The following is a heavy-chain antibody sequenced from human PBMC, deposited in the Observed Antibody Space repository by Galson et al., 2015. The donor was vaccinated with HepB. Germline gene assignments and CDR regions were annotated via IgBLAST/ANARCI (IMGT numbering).Heavy chain of an antibody. D-gene: IGHD6-13*01. J-gene: IGHJ6*02. V-gene: IGHV3-23*01. CDR2: ISGSGGST. CDR3: AKDSSSWYDYYYGMDV. Sequence: SLRLSCAASGFTFSSYAMSWVRQAPGKGLEWVSAISGSGGSTYYADSVKGRFTISRDNSKNTLYLQMNSLRAEDTAVYYCAKDSSSWYDYYYGMDVWGQGTTVTVSS. CDR1: GFTFSSYA.